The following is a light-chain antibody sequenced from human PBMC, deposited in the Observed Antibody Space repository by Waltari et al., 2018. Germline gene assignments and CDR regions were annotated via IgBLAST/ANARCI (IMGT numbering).Light chain of an antibody. J-gene: IGKJ4*01. CDR2: WAS. CDR3: QQYYNTPLT. V-gene: IGKV4-1*01. Sequence: DIVMTQSTESLAVSLGERATISCKTSESVLYSSNNKNHLAWYQQKPGQPPRLLLYWASTRESGVPDRFIGSGSETDFTLTVTSLQAEDVAVYYCQQYYNTPLTFGGGTKVEVK. CDR1: ESVLYSSNNKNH.